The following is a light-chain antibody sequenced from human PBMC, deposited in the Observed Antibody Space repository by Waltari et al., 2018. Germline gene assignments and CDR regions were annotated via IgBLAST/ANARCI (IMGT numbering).Light chain of an antibody. Sequence: EVVFTKSPATLSLSPGERATLSCRASQTISTFLFWYQQKPGQAPRLLIYDASNRATGIPARFSGSGSGTDFTLTISSLEAEDSAVYYCLQRADWPPITFGQGTRLEI. CDR1: QTISTF. V-gene: IGKV3-11*01. CDR2: DAS. CDR3: LQRADWPPIT. J-gene: IGKJ5*01.